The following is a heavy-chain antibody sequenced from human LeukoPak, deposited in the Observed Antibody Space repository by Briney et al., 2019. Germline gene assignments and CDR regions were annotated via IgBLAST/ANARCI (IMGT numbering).Heavy chain of an antibody. CDR1: GGSISSYY. V-gene: IGHV4-59*01. CDR2: IYHSGST. D-gene: IGHD3-3*01. Sequence: SETLSLTCTVSGGSISSYYWSWIRQPPGKGLEWIGSIYHSGSTYYNPSLKSRVTISVDTSKNQFSLILSSVTAADTAVYYCARALGYYDFWSGSSSPSNGFDPWGQGTLVTVSS. CDR3: ARALGYYDFWSGSSSPSNGFDP. J-gene: IGHJ5*02.